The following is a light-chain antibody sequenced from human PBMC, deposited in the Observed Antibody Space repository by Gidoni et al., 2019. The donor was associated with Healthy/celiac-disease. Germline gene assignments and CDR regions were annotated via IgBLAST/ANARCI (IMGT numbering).Light chain of an antibody. CDR3: GTWDSSLSAGV. V-gene: IGLV1-51*01. CDR1: SSNIGNNY. J-gene: IGLJ3*02. Sequence: QSVLPHPPPVSAAPVQKVTISCSGSSSNIGNNYVSWYQQLPGTAPKLLIYDNNKRPSGIPDRFSGSKSGTSATLGITGLQTGDEADYYCGTWDSSLSAGVFGGGTKLTVL. CDR2: DNN.